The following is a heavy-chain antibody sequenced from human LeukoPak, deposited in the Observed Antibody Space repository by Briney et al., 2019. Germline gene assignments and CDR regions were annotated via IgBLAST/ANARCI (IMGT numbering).Heavy chain of an antibody. J-gene: IGHJ6*03. CDR1: GFTFSSYW. V-gene: IGHV3-74*01. Sequence: PGGSLRLSCAASGFTFSSYWMHWVRQAPGKGLVWVSRINSDGSSTSYADSMKGRFTISRDNAKNTLYLQMNSPRAEDTAVYYCARPWAYYYYYMDVWGKGTTVTVSS. CDR2: INSDGSST. CDR3: ARPWAYYYYYMDV.